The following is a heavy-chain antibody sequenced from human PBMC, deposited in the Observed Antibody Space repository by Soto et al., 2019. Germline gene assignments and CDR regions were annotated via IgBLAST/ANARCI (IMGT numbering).Heavy chain of an antibody. CDR3: ARGWLKGGWFDP. Sequence: SETLSLTCAVYGGSFSGCYWSWIRQPPGKGLEWIGEINHSGSTNYNPSLKSRVTISVDTSKNQFSLKLSSVTAADTAVYYCARGWLKGGWFDPWGQGTLVTVSS. J-gene: IGHJ5*02. D-gene: IGHD5-12*01. CDR1: GGSFSGCY. V-gene: IGHV4-34*01. CDR2: INHSGST.